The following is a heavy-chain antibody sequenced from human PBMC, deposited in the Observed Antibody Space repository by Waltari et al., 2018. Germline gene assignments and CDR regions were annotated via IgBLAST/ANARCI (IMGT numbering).Heavy chain of an antibody. J-gene: IGHJ4*02. CDR1: GFTFDDYA. Sequence: EVQLVESGGGLVQSGRSLRLSCAASGFTFDDYAMHWVRQAPGKGLEWVSGISWNSGSIGYADSVKGRFTISRDNAKNSLYLQMNSLRAEDTALYYCAKAPRGYSYGYFDYWGQGTLVTVSS. CDR3: AKAPRGYSYGYFDY. D-gene: IGHD5-18*01. V-gene: IGHV3-9*01. CDR2: ISWNSGSI.